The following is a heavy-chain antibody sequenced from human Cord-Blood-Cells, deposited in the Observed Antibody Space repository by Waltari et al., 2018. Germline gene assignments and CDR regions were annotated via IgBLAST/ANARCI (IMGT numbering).Heavy chain of an antibody. CDR1: GGSFSGYY. J-gene: IGHJ4*02. V-gene: IGHV4-34*01. CDR2: INHSGST. Sequence: QVQLQQWGAGLLKPSETLSLTCAVYGGSFSGYYWSWIRQPPGKGLEWIGEINHSGSTNSNPSLKGRVTISVDTSKNQFSLKLSSVTAADTAVYYCARGFHYDSSGYYFDYWGQGTLVTVSS. CDR3: ARGFHYDSSGYYFDY. D-gene: IGHD3-22*01.